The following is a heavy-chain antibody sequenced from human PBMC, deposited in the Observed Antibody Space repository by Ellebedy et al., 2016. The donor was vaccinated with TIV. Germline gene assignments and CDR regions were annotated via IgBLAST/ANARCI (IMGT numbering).Heavy chain of an antibody. CDR3: LKGGWGFVLDF. CDR2: ISGGNDGT. J-gene: IGHJ4*02. V-gene: IGHV3-23*01. Sequence: GESLKISCAASGFTLNNDAMTWVRQSPGKGLEWVLTISGGNDGTFYADSVKGRFTISRDNSKNTVFLQMSSLRAEDTALYYCLKGGWGFVLDFWGQGTLVTVSS. D-gene: IGHD6-19*01. CDR1: GFTLNNDA.